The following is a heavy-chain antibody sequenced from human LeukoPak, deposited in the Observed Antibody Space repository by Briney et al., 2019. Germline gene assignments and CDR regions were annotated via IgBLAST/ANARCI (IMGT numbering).Heavy chain of an antibody. CDR3: ARFTVTTLSIGSGIDY. CDR1: GGSISSGGYY. V-gene: IGHV4-31*03. Sequence: SETLSLTCTVSGGSISSGGYYWSWIRQHPGKGLEWIGYIYYSGSTYYNPSLKSRVTISVDTSKNQFSLKLSSVTAADTAVYYCARFTVTTLSIGSGIDYWGQGTLVTVSS. CDR2: IYYSGST. J-gene: IGHJ4*02. D-gene: IGHD4-17*01.